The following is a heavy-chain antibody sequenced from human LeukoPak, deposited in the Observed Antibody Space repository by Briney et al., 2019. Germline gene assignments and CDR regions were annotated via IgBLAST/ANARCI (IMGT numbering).Heavy chain of an antibody. V-gene: IGHV3-15*07. J-gene: IGHJ6*02. CDR3: TTGSRRYYYDSSGYYPFYYYYYGMDV. D-gene: IGHD3-22*01. Sequence: GGSLRLSCAASGFTFSNAWMSWVRQAPGKGLEWVGRIKSKTDGGTTDYAAPVKGRFTISRDDSKNTLYLQMNSLKTEDTAVYYCTTGSRRYYYDSSGYYPFYYYYYGMDVWGQGTTVTVSS. CDR2: IKSKTDGGTT. CDR1: GFTFSNAW.